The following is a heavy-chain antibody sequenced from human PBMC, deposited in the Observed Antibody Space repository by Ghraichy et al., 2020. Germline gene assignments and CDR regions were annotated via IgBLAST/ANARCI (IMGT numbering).Heavy chain of an antibody. CDR2: ISGSGGST. CDR1: GFTFSSYA. J-gene: IGHJ4*02. D-gene: IGHD6-13*01. Sequence: GESLNISCAASGFTFSSYAMSWVRQAPGKGLEWVSSISGSGGSTYYAESVKGRFTVSRDNSKNTLFLQMNSLRAEDTAVYFCAKDSSSWYYFDYWGQGTLVTVSS. V-gene: IGHV3-23*01. CDR3: AKDSSSWYYFDY.